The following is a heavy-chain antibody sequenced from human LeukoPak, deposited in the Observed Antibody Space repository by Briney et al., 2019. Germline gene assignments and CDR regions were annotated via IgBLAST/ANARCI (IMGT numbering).Heavy chain of an antibody. D-gene: IGHD3-10*01. CDR2: IYTSGST. CDR1: GGSISSYY. J-gene: IGHJ3*02. Sequence: SGTLSLTCTVSGGSISSYYWSWIRQPAGKGLEWIGRIYTSGSTNYNPSLKSRVTISVDTSKNQFSLKLSSVTAAVTAVYYRARPRVREVMRAFDIWGQGTMVTVSS. V-gene: IGHV4-4*07. CDR3: ARPRVREVMRAFDI.